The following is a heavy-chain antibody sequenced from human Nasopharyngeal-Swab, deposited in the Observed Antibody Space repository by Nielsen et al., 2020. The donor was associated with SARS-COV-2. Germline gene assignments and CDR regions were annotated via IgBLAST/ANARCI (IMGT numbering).Heavy chain of an antibody. Sequence: GASLKISCTASGFTFGDYAMSWFRQAPGKGLEWVGFIRSKAYGGTTEYAASVKGRFTISRDDSKSIAYLQMNSLKTEDTAVYYCTRASYGGNGSPDYWGQGTLVTVSS. V-gene: IGHV3-49*03. CDR2: IRSKAYGGTT. CDR3: TRASYGGNGSPDY. CDR1: GFTFGDYA. D-gene: IGHD4-23*01. J-gene: IGHJ4*02.